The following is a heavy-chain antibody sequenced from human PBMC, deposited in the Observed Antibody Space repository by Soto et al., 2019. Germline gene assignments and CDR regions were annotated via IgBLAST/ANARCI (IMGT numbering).Heavy chain of an antibody. J-gene: IGHJ4*02. CDR1: GFTFSSYS. D-gene: IGHD2-15*01. Sequence: EVQLVESGGGLVKPGGSLRLSCAASGFTFSSYSMNWVRQAPGKGLEWVSSISSSSSYIYYADSVKGRFTISRDNAKNSLYLQMNSLRAEDTAVYYCARDEVEYCSGGSCHYFDYWGQGTLVTVSS. CDR3: ARDEVEYCSGGSCHYFDY. CDR2: ISSSSSYI. V-gene: IGHV3-21*01.